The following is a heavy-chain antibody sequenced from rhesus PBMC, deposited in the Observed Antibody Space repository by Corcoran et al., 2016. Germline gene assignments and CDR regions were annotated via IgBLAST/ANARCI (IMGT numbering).Heavy chain of an antibody. CDR1: GGSISSANW. J-gene: IGHJ5-1*01. D-gene: IGHD1-44*01. Sequence: QVQLQESGPGLVKPSETLSLTCAVSGGSISSANWWTWIRQPPGKGLEWIGNVGGTGCITSHNPHHKSRLPVSKDTARNQFSLKLSSVTAADTAVDYGARHPHPTSYSGAWGNRFDVWGAGVLVTVSS. CDR2: VGGTGCIT. CDR3: ARHPHPTSYSGAWGNRFDV. V-gene: IGHV4-65*02.